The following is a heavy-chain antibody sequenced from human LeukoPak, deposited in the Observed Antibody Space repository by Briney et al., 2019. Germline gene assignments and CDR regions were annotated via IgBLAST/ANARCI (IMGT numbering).Heavy chain of an antibody. CDR1: GFTFSRYV. Sequence: GGSLRLSCAASGFTFSRYVMHWVRQAPGKGLEWVAVIWYDGSNKYYADSVKGRFTISRDNSKNTLYLQMNSLRAEDTALYYCARDHYGDYSHFDYWGQGTLVTVSS. CDR3: ARDHYGDYSHFDY. V-gene: IGHV3-33*01. CDR2: IWYDGSNK. J-gene: IGHJ4*02. D-gene: IGHD4-17*01.